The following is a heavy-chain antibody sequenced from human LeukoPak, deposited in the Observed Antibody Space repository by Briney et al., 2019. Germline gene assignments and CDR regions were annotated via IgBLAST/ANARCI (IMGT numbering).Heavy chain of an antibody. V-gene: IGHV3-23*01. CDR1: GFTFSSYA. CDR3: AKDMNSWRDGSGLGDYLDY. Sequence: GGSLRLSCAASGFTFSSYAMSWVRQAPGKGLEWVSGTSGSGRSIHYADSAKGRFTISRDNSKNTLYLQMNSLRADDTAVYYCAKDMNSWRDGSGLGDYLDYWGQGTLVTVSS. D-gene: IGHD6-19*01. J-gene: IGHJ4*02. CDR2: TSGSGRSI.